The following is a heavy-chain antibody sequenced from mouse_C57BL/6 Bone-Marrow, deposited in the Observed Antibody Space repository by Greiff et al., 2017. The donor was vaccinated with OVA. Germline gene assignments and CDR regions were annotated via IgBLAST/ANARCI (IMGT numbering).Heavy chain of an antibody. D-gene: IGHD2-4*01. Sequence: VQLQQSGAELVKPGASVKLSCKASGYTFTSYWMHWVKQRPGQGLEWIGMIHPNSGSTNYNEKFKSKATLTVDKSSSTAYMQLSSLTSEDSAVYYCARVIYYDYDENWFAYWGQGTLVTVSA. J-gene: IGHJ3*01. CDR1: GYTFTSYW. CDR2: IHPNSGST. CDR3: ARVIYYDYDENWFAY. V-gene: IGHV1-64*01.